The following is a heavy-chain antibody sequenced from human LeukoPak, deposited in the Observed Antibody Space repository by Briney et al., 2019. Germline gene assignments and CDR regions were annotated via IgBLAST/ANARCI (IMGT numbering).Heavy chain of an antibody. CDR3: AKDLYCSSNSCYLFDY. D-gene: IGHD2-2*01. J-gene: IGHJ4*02. CDR2: ISGSGVST. Sequence: GASLRLSCAASGFTFSSYAMSWVRQAPGEGLEWVSAISGSGVSTYYADSVKGRFTISRDYSKNTLYLQMDSLRAEDTAVYYCAKDLYCSSNSCYLFDYWGQGTLVTVSS. V-gene: IGHV3-23*01. CDR1: GFTFSSYA.